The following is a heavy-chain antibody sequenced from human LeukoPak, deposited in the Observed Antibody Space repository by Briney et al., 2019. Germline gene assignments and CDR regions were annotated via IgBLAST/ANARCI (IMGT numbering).Heavy chain of an antibody. CDR2: TNHDGTST. CDR1: QFTFSVYW. J-gene: IGHJ4*02. Sequence: GGSLRLSCAASQFTFSVYWMHWVRQVPGKGLVWVSRTNHDGTSTNYADSVKGRFTISGDNAKNTLFLQLSSLRVEDTAVYYCARAGSDWKIDYWGQGTLVTVSS. V-gene: IGHV3-74*01. D-gene: IGHD6-19*01. CDR3: ARAGSDWKIDY.